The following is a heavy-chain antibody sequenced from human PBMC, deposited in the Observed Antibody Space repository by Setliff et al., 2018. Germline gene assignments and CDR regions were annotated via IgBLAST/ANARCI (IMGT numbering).Heavy chain of an antibody. V-gene: IGHV4-59*11. J-gene: IGHJ5*02. Sequence: SETLSLTCTVSGDSISSHYWSWIRQPPGKGLEWIGSIYYSGSTNYNPSLKSRVTISVDTSKNQFSLKLSSVTAADTAVYYCARVSTWFDPWGQGTLVTVSS. CDR3: ARVSTWFDP. CDR1: GDSISSHY. CDR2: IYYSGST. D-gene: IGHD4-17*01.